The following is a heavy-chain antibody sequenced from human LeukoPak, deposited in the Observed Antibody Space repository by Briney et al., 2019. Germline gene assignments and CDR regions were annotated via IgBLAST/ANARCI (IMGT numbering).Heavy chain of an antibody. CDR3: ARSNDFWSGYLYY. Sequence: SVKVSCKASGGTFSSYAISWVRQAPGQGLEWMGGIIPIFGTANYAQKFQGRVTITTDESTSTAYMELGSLRSDDTAVYYCARSNDFWSGYLYYWGQGTLVTVSS. J-gene: IGHJ4*02. V-gene: IGHV1-69*05. D-gene: IGHD3-3*01. CDR1: GGTFSSYA. CDR2: IIPIFGTA.